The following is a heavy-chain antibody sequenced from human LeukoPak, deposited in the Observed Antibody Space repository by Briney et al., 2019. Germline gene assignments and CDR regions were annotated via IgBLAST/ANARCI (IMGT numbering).Heavy chain of an antibody. CDR2: MSADSATT. CDR1: GFNFGSYS. Sequence: PGGSLRLSCAASGFNFGSYSMTWVRQAPGKGLEWVSVMSADSATTFYADSVKGRFTISRDNAENSLYLQMNSLRAEDTAVYYCASSVSAYYDILTGYYDYWGQGTLVTVSS. J-gene: IGHJ4*02. D-gene: IGHD3-9*01. CDR3: ASSVSAYYDILTGYYDY. V-gene: IGHV3-23*01.